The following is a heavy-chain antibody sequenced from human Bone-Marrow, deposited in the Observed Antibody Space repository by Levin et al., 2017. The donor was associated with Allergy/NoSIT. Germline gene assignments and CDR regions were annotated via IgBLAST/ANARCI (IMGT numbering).Heavy chain of an antibody. CDR3: AHSFWNGYCSGSRCGRCDP. D-gene: IGHD2-15*01. J-gene: IGHJ5*02. Sequence: SGPTLVKPTQTLTLTCTFSGFSLNTFGVGVGWIRQPPGKALEWLGIIYWNDDKRYSPSVKNRLTLTKDTSKNQVVLRMIDMDPLDTGTYYCAHSFWNGYCSGSRCGRCDPWGQGTLVTVAS. V-gene: IGHV2-5*01. CDR1: GFSLNTFGVG. CDR2: IYWNDDK.